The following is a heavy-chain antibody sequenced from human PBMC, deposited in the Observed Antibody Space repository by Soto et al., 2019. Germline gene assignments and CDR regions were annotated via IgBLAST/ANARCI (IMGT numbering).Heavy chain of an antibody. J-gene: IGHJ6*02. D-gene: IGHD3-22*01. CDR1: GFTFSSYW. CDR2: INSDGSST. CDR3: ARDGTYYYDSSGYYSYYYYGMDV. V-gene: IGHV3-74*01. Sequence: LRLSCAASGFTFSSYWMHWVRQAPGKGLVWVSRINSDGSSTSYADSVKGRFTISRDNAKNTLYLQMNSLRAEDTAVYYCARDGTYYYDSSGYYSYYYYGMDVWGQGTTVTVSS.